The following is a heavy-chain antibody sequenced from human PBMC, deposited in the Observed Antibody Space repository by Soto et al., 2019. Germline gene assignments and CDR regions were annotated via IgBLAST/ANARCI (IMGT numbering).Heavy chain of an antibody. D-gene: IGHD5-12*01. CDR2: IKSKTDGGTT. J-gene: IGHJ4*02. Sequence: EVQLVESGGGLVKPGGSLRLSCAASGFTFSNAWMSWVRQAPGKGLEWVGRIKSKTDGGTTDYAAPVKGRFTISRDDSKNTLYLQMSSLKTEDTAVYYCTTDLDGYNQGGDYWGQGTLVTVSS. V-gene: IGHV3-15*01. CDR3: TTDLDGYNQGGDY. CDR1: GFTFSNAW.